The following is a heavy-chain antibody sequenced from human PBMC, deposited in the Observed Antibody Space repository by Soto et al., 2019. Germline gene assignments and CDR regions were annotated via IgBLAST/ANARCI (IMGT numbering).Heavy chain of an antibody. CDR1: GLNFSDYA. CDR2: VSNRGAIT. Sequence: EVQLLESGGDLVQPGGSLRLSCAASGLNFSDYAMTWVRQAPGKGLEWVSSVSNRGAITYYADSVKGRFTISRDNSKNTLFMHINSLRAEDTALYYCARGDRGGSGSPASYYYSGLDVWGQGTTVTVSS. V-gene: IGHV3-23*01. J-gene: IGHJ6*02. D-gene: IGHD3-10*01. CDR3: ARGDRGGSGSPASYYYSGLDV.